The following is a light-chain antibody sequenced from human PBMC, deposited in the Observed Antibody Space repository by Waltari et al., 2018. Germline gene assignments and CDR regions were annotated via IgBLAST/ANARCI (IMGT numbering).Light chain of an antibody. J-gene: IGKJ1*01. CDR2: DTS. Sequence: EVVLTQSPGTLSLSPGERATLSCRASESVRRALIWYQQKPGQDPRLLIYDTSTRATGVPDRFSGSGSGTDFSLTISRLEPEDFAVYYCQHNVRLPVTFGQGTKVEIK. V-gene: IGKV3-20*01. CDR3: QHNVRLPVT. CDR1: ESVRRA.